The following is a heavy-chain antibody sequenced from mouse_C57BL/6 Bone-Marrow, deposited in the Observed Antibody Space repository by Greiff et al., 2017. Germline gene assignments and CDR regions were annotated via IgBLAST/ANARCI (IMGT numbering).Heavy chain of an antibody. D-gene: IGHD2-3*01. CDR3: TRWGIWLLRGGYYAMDY. CDR1: GYTFTDYE. CDR2: IDPETGGT. V-gene: IGHV1-15*01. J-gene: IGHJ4*01. Sequence: QVQLQQSGAELVRPGASVTLSCKASGYTFTDYEMHWVKQTPVHGLEWIGAIDPETGGTAYNQKFKGKAILTADKSSSTAYMELRRLTSEDSAVYYCTRWGIWLLRGGYYAMDYWGQGTSVTVSS.